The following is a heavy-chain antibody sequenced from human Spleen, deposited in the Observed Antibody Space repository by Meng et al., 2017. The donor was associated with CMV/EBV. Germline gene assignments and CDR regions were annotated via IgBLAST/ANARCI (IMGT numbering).Heavy chain of an antibody. D-gene: IGHD6-19*01. CDR3: AREPIAVAGTGWFDP. CDR2: IYYIGNT. V-gene: IGHV4-61*01. J-gene: IGHJ5*02. Sequence: SGASVSSGSNYWSWVRQPPGKGLEWIGYIYYIGNTNYNASLKSRVTISVDTSKNQFSLKLGSMTAADTAVYYCAREPIAVAGTGWFDPWGRGTLVTVSS. CDR1: GASVSSGSNY.